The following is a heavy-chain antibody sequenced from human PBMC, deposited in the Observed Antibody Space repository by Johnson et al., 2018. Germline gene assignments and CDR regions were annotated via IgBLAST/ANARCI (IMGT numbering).Heavy chain of an antibody. Sequence: QVQLVQSGAEVKKPGASVKVSCKASGYTFTSYYMHWVRQAPGQGLEWMGIINPSGGSTSYAQKFQGRVTMTRDTSTSTVYMELSSLRSEDTAVYYCERGPPGGVVVPAADAFDIWGQGTMVTVSS. J-gene: IGHJ3*02. D-gene: IGHD2-2*01. CDR3: ERGPPGGVVVPAADAFDI. CDR1: GYTFTSYY. V-gene: IGHV1-46*01. CDR2: INPSGGST.